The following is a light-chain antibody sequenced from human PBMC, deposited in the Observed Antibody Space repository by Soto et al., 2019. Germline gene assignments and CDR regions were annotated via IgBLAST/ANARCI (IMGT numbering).Light chain of an antibody. Sequence: QSALTQPASVSGSPGQSIAISCTGTSSDVGGYNYVSWYQQYPGKAPKLIIFDVTNRPSGVSDRFSGSKSGSTASLTISGLQADDEADYYCTSFAGSGTYVFGTGTRPPS. CDR1: SSDVGGYNY. CDR2: DVT. CDR3: TSFAGSGTYV. V-gene: IGLV2-14*01. J-gene: IGLJ1*01.